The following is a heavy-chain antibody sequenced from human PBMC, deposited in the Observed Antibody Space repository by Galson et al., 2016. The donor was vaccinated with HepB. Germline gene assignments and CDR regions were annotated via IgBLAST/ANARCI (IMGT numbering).Heavy chain of an antibody. CDR2: ISSSGDSI. CDR3: LRGLR. Sequence: SLRLSCAGSGFVFSNPSMDWVRQPPGKGLEWISFISSSGDSIYYGDSVKGRFTISSENAKNSLFLQMNSLSAEDTAIYYCLRGLRWGPGTLVTVSS. J-gene: IGHJ4*02. D-gene: IGHD2-21*02. CDR1: GFVFSNPS. V-gene: IGHV3-48*01.